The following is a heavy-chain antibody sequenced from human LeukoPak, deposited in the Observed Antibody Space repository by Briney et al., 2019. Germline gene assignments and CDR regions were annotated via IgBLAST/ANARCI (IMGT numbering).Heavy chain of an antibody. Sequence: PGGSLRLSCAASGFTFSSYSMNWVRQAPGKWLEWVSSISSSSSYIYYADSVKGRFTISRDNAKNSLYLQMNSLRAEDTAVYYCARISIHDAFDIWGQGTMVTVSS. V-gene: IGHV3-21*01. D-gene: IGHD6-6*01. J-gene: IGHJ3*02. CDR2: ISSSSSYI. CDR1: GFTFSSYS. CDR3: ARISIHDAFDI.